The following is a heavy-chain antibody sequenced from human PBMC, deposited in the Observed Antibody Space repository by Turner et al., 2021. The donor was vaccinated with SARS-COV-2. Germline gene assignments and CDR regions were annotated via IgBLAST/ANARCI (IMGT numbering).Heavy chain of an antibody. Sequence: QVQLQQWGAGLLKPSETLSLTCAVYGGSFSGYYLSWIRQPPGKGLEWIGEINHSGSTNYNPSLKSRVTISVDTSKNQFSLKLSSVTAADTAVYYCARGPRVVAPTTWFDPWGQGTLVTVSS. CDR3: ARGPRVVAPTTWFDP. D-gene: IGHD2-15*01. CDR2: INHSGST. CDR1: GGSFSGYY. V-gene: IGHV4-34*01. J-gene: IGHJ5*02.